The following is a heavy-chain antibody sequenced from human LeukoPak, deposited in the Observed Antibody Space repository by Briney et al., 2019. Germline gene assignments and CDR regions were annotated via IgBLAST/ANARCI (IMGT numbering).Heavy chain of an antibody. Sequence: SETLSLSCTVSGGSISSSSYYWGWIRQPPGKGLEWIGSIYYSGSTYYNPSLKSRVTISVDTSKNQFSLKLSSVTAADTAVYYCARTYYYDSSGYYSEYYFDYWGQGTLVTVSS. CDR1: GGSISSSSYY. CDR2: IYYSGST. V-gene: IGHV4-39*07. D-gene: IGHD3-22*01. CDR3: ARTYYYDSSGYYSEYYFDY. J-gene: IGHJ4*02.